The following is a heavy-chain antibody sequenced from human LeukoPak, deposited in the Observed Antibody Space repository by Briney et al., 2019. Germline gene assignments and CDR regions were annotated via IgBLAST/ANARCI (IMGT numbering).Heavy chain of an antibody. CDR2: IYWDDGQ. CDR1: GFSLSSSGVG. D-gene: IGHD3-10*01. V-gene: IGHV2-5*02. Sequence: SGPTLVNPTQTLTLTCSFSGFSLSSSGVGVGWIRQPQGKAMEWLSLIYWDDGQRYRPSLKSRLTITKDTSKSQVVHTMTNMDPVDTATYYCAHIRDYYTSRDAFDIWGRGTIVTVSS. CDR3: AHIRDYYTSRDAFDI. J-gene: IGHJ3*02.